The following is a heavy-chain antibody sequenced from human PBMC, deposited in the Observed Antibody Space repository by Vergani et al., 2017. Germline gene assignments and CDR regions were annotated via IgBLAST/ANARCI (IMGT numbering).Heavy chain of an antibody. CDR1: GGSISSSSYY. V-gene: IGHV4-39*01. Sequence: QLQLQESGPGLVKPSETLSLTCTVSGGSISSSSYYWGWIRQPPGKGLEWIGSIYYSGSTSYNPSLKSRVTISVDTSKNQFSLKLSSVTAADTGVYYCAIIVGYYDFWRGLAGWGMDVWGQGTTVTVSS. CDR2: IYYSGST. CDR3: AIIVGYYDFWRGLAGWGMDV. D-gene: IGHD3-3*01. J-gene: IGHJ6*02.